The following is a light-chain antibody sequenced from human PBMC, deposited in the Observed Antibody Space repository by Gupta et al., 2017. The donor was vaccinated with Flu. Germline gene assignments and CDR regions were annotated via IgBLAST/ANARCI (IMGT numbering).Light chain of an antibody. CDR3: QQYNLGPPLT. CDR1: QNVDNN. Sequence: ALQQFLATMSVSHGGRVSLSCRAGQNVDNNLAWYQQHPGQAPRPLIYPSSARATGARTRFRGGGSGSDFTLTVSGLQSEDAAIDYCQQYNLGPPLTFGGGTKLEI. J-gene: IGKJ4*01. V-gene: IGKV3-15*01. CDR2: PSS.